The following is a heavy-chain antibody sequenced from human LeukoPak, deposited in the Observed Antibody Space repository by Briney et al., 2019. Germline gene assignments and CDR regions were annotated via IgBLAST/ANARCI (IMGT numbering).Heavy chain of an antibody. CDR1: GGSISGSSYY. CDR2: IYYSGST. CDR3: ARSPMWQPPSWSDY. V-gene: IGHV4-39*07. J-gene: IGHJ4*02. D-gene: IGHD2-21*01. Sequence: SETLSLTCTVSGGSISGSSYYWGWIRQPPGKGLEWIGSIYYSGSTYYNPSLKSRVTISVDTSKNQFSLKLSSVTAADTAVYYCARSPMWQPPSWSDYWGQGILVTVSS.